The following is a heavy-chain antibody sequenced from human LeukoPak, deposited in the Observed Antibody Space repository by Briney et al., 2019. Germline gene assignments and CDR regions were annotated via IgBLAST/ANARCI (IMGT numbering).Heavy chain of an antibody. CDR2: IYYSGST. D-gene: IGHD3-3*01. Sequence: SETLFLTCTVSGGSISSSSYYWGWIRQPPGKGLEWIGSIYYSGSTYYTPSLKSRVTISVDTSKNQFSLKLSSVTAADTAVYYCARLPRVTIFGVVTHVDNWGQGTLVTVSS. CDR1: GGSISSSSYY. J-gene: IGHJ4*02. V-gene: IGHV4-39*01. CDR3: ARLPRVTIFGVVTHVDN.